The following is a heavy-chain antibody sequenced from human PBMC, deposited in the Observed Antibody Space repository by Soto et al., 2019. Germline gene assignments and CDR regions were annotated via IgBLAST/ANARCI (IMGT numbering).Heavy chain of an antibody. CDR2: IKQDGSEE. CDR3: TGGSGWLQKD. J-gene: IGHJ4*02. Sequence: EVQLVESGGGLVQPGGSLRLSCADSGFSSSPFWMTWVRQAPGKGLEWVALIKQDGSEELYVDSVKGRFTISRDNAKNSVYLQMDSLRVEDPAVYYCTGGSGWLQKDWGQGTLVTVSS. CDR1: GFSSSPFW. V-gene: IGHV3-7*04. D-gene: IGHD6-19*01.